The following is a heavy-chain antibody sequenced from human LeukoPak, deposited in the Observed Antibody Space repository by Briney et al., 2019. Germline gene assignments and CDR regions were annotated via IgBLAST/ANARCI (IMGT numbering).Heavy chain of an antibody. V-gene: IGHV4-59*01. D-gene: IGHD3-10*01. CDR1: GGSISSYY. CDR2: IYYSGST. Sequence: SETLSLTCAVSGGSISSYYWSWIRQPPGKGLEWIGYIYYSGSTNYNPSLKSRVTISVDTSKNQFSLKLSSVTAADTAVYYCARDGAWNAFDIWGQGTMVTVPS. CDR3: ARDGAWNAFDI. J-gene: IGHJ3*02.